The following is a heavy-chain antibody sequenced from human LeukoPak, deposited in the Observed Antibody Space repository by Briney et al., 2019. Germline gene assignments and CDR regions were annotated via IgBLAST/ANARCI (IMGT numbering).Heavy chain of an antibody. V-gene: IGHV1-8*01. CDR3: ARDSRGPLRVPAFDP. CDR2: MNPNSGNT. D-gene: IGHD5/OR15-5a*01. J-gene: IGHJ5*02. Sequence: GASVKVSCKASGYTFTSYDINWVRQATGQGLEWMGWMNPNSGNTGYAQKFQGRVTMTRNTSISTAYMELSSLRSDDTAVYYCARDSRGPLRVPAFDPWGQGTLVTVSS. CDR1: GYTFTSYD.